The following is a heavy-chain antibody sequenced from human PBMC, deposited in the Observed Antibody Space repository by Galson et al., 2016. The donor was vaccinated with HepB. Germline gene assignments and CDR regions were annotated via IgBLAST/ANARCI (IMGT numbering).Heavy chain of an antibody. Sequence: SLRLSCAASGFTFSTYDMHWVRQAPGNGLEWVTLISYNGGYRNYVDSVKGRFSISRYNSRDTLYLEMNSLRIEDTAVYYCARGNHKYSSSSLDYWGQGTLVTVSS. CDR2: ISYNGGYR. CDR1: GFTFSTYD. V-gene: IGHV3-30*04. J-gene: IGHJ4*02. D-gene: IGHD6-6*01. CDR3: ARGNHKYSSSSLDY.